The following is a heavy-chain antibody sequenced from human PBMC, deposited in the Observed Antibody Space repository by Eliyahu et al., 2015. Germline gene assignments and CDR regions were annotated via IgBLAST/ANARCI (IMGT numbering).Heavy chain of an antibody. D-gene: IGHD6-13*01. Sequence: EVQLVESGGGLVKPGGSLRLSXXASGFXFSSYSMNWVRQAPGKGXEWVXXISSSSSYIYYADSVKGRFTISRDNAKNSLYLQMNSLRAEDTAVYYCARDYSSWSTPNAFDIWGQGTMVTVSS. J-gene: IGHJ3*02. CDR2: ISSSSSYI. CDR1: GFXFSSYS. CDR3: ARDYSSWSTPNAFDI. V-gene: IGHV3-21*01.